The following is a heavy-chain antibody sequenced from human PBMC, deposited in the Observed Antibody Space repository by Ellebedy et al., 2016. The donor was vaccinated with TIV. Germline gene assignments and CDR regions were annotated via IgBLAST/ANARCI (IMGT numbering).Heavy chain of an antibody. V-gene: IGHV3-30*03. CDR2: TSFDGNK. CDR3: AREGYTSGRAGTFDY. J-gene: IGHJ4*02. CDR1: GFTFGCCA. Sequence: GESLKISCAASGFTFGCCAMSWVRQAPGKGLEWVALTSFDGNKMYADSVKGRSTVSRENSKNTVFLQMDSLRVDDAAVYYCAREGYTSGRAGTFDYWGQGTQVTVSP. D-gene: IGHD2-15*01.